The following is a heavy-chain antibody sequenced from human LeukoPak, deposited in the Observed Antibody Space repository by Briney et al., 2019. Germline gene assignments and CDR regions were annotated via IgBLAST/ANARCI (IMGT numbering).Heavy chain of an antibody. CDR3: ARDGNHYGSGSSHFDY. J-gene: IGHJ4*02. V-gene: IGHV1-69*05. D-gene: IGHD3-10*01. Sequence: ASVKVSCKASGGTFSSYAISLVRQAPGQGLEWMGRIIPIFGTANYAQKFQGRVTITTDESTSTAYMELSSLRSEDTAVYYCARDGNHYGSGSSHFDYWGQGTLVTVSS. CDR2: IIPIFGTA. CDR1: GGTFSSYA.